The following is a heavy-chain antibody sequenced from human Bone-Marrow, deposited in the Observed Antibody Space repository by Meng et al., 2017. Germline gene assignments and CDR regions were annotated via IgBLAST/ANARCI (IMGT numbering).Heavy chain of an antibody. J-gene: IGHJ5*02. CDR1: GYTFTGYD. CDR2: INPNSGGT. V-gene: IGHV1-2*06. CDR3: ARVPTIQGGFDP. Sequence: QVQLVQSGAEVKKPGASVKVACKTSGYTFTGYDMHWVRQAPGQGLEWMGRINPNSGGTNYAQKFQGRVTMTRDTSISTAYMELSRLRSDDTAVYYCARVPTIQGGFDPWGQGTLVTVSS. D-gene: IGHD2-15*01.